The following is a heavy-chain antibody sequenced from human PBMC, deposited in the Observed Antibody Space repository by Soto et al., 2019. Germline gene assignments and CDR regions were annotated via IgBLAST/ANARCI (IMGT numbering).Heavy chain of an antibody. CDR1: GYTFTDYY. CDR3: ARAYYHSSGYYFLDY. CDR2: INPNNDGT. Sequence: ASVNVSCKASGYTFTDYYFHWVRQAPGQGLEWMGWINPNNDGTNYAQNFQGRVTMTRDTSVNTAYMELSSLTSDDTAMYYCARAYYHSSGYYFLDYWGQGSQVTVSS. V-gene: IGHV1-2*02. J-gene: IGHJ4*02. D-gene: IGHD3-22*01.